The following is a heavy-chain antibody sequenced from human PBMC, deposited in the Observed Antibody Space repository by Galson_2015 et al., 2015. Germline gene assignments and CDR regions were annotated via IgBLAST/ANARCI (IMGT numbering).Heavy chain of an antibody. Sequence: ETLSLTCTVSGGSISSYYWSWIRQPPGKGLEWIGYIYYSGSTNYNPSLKSRVTISVDTSKNQFSLKLSSVTAADTAVYYCARVKFWSGIPEYFDYWGQGTLVTVSS. CDR2: IYYSGST. D-gene: IGHD3-3*01. V-gene: IGHV4-59*01. J-gene: IGHJ4*02. CDR1: GGSISSYY. CDR3: ARVKFWSGIPEYFDY.